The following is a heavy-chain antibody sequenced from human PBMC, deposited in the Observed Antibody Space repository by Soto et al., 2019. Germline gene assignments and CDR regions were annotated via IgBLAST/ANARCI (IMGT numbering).Heavy chain of an antibody. J-gene: IGHJ6*02. CDR3: ARHGGSIVVVPAAIRFYYYGMDV. CDR1: GGSISSYY. CDR2: IYYSGST. V-gene: IGHV4-59*08. D-gene: IGHD2-2*02. Sequence: SETLSLTCTVSGGSISSYYWSWIRQPPGKGLEWIGYIYYSGSTNYNPSLKSRVTISVDTSKNQFSLKLTSVTAADTAVYYCARHGGSIVVVPAAIRFYYYGMDVWGQGTTVTVSS.